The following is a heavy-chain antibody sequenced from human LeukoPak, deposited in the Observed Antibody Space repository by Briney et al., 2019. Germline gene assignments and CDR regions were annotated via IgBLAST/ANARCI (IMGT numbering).Heavy chain of an antibody. D-gene: IGHD6-19*01. V-gene: IGHV4-59*08. CDR1: GGSISSYY. CDR3: ARGGSGWYSLAYYYCGMDV. CDR2: IYFSGST. Sequence: PSETLSLTCTVSGGSISSYYWSWVRQPPGKGLGWIGYIYFSGSTNYNPSLKSRFPIPVDTSKNQFSLKLSSVTAADTAVYYCARGGSGWYSLAYYYCGMDVWGQGTTVTVSS. J-gene: IGHJ6*02.